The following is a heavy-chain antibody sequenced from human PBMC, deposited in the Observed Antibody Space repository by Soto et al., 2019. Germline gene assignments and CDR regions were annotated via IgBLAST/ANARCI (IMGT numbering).Heavy chain of an antibody. D-gene: IGHD2-15*01. CDR3: ARGPDIVVVVAATPGALVLDY. CDR1: GYTFTSYY. J-gene: IGHJ4*02. Sequence: ASVKVSCKASGYTFTSYYMHWVRQAPGQGLEWMGIINPSGGSTSYAQKFQGRVTMTRDTSTSTVYMELSSLRSEDTAVYYCARGPDIVVVVAATPGALVLDYWGQGTLVTVSS. V-gene: IGHV1-46*03. CDR2: INPSGGST.